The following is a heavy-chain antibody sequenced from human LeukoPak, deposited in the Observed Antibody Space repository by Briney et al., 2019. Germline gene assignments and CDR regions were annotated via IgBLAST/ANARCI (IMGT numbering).Heavy chain of an antibody. CDR3: CRGDNWFDR. V-gene: IGHV3-49*04. CDR1: GFTFGDYS. CDR2: IRSKAYGGTT. Sequence: GRSLRLSCSASGFTFGDYSMSWVRQAPGKGLEWVGFIRSKAYGGTTEHDASVRGRFTISRDDSKSIAFLQMNSLKIEDTAVYYCCRGDNWFDRWGQGTLVTVSS. J-gene: IGHJ5*02. D-gene: IGHD2-21*01.